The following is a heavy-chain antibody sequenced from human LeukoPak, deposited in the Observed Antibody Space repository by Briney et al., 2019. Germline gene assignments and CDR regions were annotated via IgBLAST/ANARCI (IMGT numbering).Heavy chain of an antibody. CDR3: ARDAGNGDYAGDY. V-gene: IGHV3-48*02. CDR2: ISYDSSLK. Sequence: GGALRLSCTGPGFTFSSSGMIWGRPAPGTGPKWISYISYDSSLKNYEDSVKGRFSISRDNAKNSLYLQMSSLKDDDTAVYHCARDAGNGDYAGDYWGQGTLVTVSS. J-gene: IGHJ4*02. CDR1: GFTFSSSG. D-gene: IGHD4-17*01.